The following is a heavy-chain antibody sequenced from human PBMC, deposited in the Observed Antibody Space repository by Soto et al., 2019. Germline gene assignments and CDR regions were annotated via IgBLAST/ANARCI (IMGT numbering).Heavy chain of an antibody. CDR1: GYTFTSYY. Sequence: ASVKVSCKASGYTFTSYYIHWVRQAPGQGLEWMGIINPSGGSTSYAQKFQGRVTMTRDTSTSTVYMELSSLRSEDTAVYYCARDLREILRYFDWLLPPNYYYGMDVWGQGTTVTVSS. J-gene: IGHJ6*02. CDR2: INPSGGST. V-gene: IGHV1-46*01. CDR3: ARDLREILRYFDWLLPPNYYYGMDV. D-gene: IGHD3-9*01.